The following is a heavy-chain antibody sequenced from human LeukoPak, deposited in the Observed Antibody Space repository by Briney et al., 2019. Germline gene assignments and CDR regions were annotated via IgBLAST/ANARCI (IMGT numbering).Heavy chain of an antibody. Sequence: PGGSLRLSCAASGFTFSTYAMSWVRQAPGKGLEWVSAISDSGDNTYYADSVKGRFTISRDNSKNMLYLQVNSLRAEDAAVYYCARERWRWDLLGNYFDYWGQGTLVTVSS. J-gene: IGHJ4*02. CDR1: GFTFSTYA. V-gene: IGHV3-23*01. D-gene: IGHD1-26*01. CDR3: ARERWRWDLLGNYFDY. CDR2: ISDSGDNT.